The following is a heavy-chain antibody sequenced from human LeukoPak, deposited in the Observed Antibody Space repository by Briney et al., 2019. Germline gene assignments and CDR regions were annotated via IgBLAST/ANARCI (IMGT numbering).Heavy chain of an antibody. J-gene: IGHJ4*02. CDR2: IYYSGST. D-gene: IGHD3-22*01. CDR3: ARGADSSGYYSIFYFDY. CDR1: GGSINSYY. Sequence: SETLSLTCTVSGGSINSYYWSWIRQPPGKGLEWIGYIYYSGSTNYNPSLKSRVTISVDTSKNQFSLKLSSVTAADTAVYYCARGADSSGYYSIFYFDYWGQGTLVTVSS. V-gene: IGHV4-59*01.